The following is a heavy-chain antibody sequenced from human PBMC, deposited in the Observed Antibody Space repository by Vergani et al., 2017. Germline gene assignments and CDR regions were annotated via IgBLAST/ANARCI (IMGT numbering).Heavy chain of an antibody. CDR3: AREGGRGYSGYDHDY. Sequence: QVQLQQWGPGVVKPSQTLSLTCAVSGGSISSGDHCWTWIRQRPGKGLEWIGYIFYSGTTYDNPSLRSRLTISVDTSQNQFSLKLSSVTAADTAVYYCAREGGRGYSGYDHDYWGQGTLVTVSS. CDR1: GGSISSGDHC. V-gene: IGHV4-31*11. CDR2: IFYSGTT. J-gene: IGHJ4*02. D-gene: IGHD5-12*01.